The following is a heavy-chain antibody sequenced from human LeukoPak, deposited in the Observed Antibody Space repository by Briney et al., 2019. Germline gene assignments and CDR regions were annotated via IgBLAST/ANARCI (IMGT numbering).Heavy chain of an antibody. CDR3: ANPYPQGSFDY. Sequence: GGSLRLSCAASGFTFSSYGMHWVRQAPGKGLEWVAVISYDGSNKYYADSVKGRFTISRDNSKNTLYLQMNNLRAEDTAVYYCANPYPQGSFDYWGQGTLVTVSS. V-gene: IGHV3-30*18. CDR1: GFTFSSYG. CDR2: ISYDGSNK. D-gene: IGHD2-2*02. J-gene: IGHJ4*02.